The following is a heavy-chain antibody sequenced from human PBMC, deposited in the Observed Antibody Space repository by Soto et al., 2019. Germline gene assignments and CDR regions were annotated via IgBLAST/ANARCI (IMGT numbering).Heavy chain of an antibody. CDR1: GFTFDDYT. D-gene: IGHD3-10*01. J-gene: IGHJ6*02. CDR2: ISWDGGST. V-gene: IGHV3-43*01. CDR3: AKGPTAVSRVVFGGMDV. Sequence: GGSLRLSCAASGFTFDDYTMHWVRQAPGKGLEWVSLISWDGGSTYYADSVKGRFTISRDNSKNSLYLQMNSLRTEDTALYYCAKGPTAVSRVVFGGMDVWGQGTTVTVSS.